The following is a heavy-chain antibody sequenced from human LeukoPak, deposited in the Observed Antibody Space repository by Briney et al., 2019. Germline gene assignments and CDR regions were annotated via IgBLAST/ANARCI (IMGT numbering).Heavy chain of an antibody. V-gene: IGHV3-23*01. CDR2: ISGSGGST. J-gene: IGHJ4*02. D-gene: IGHD2-2*01. CDR3: AKDHGPVVPAATIDY. Sequence: GGSLRLSCAASGFTFSSYAMSWVRQAPGKGLEWVSAISGSGGSTYYADSVKGRLTISRDNSKNTLYLQMNSLRAEDTAVYYCAKDHGPVVPAATIDYWGQGTLVTVPS. CDR1: GFTFSSYA.